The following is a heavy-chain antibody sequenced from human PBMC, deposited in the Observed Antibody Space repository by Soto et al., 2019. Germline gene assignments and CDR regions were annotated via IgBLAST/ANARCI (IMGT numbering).Heavy chain of an antibody. Sequence: VQLVESGGGLVQPGGSLRLSCVTSGFSFSNYWMSWVRQAPGKGLEWVANIKQDGNKKYYVESVKGRFTISRDNAKNSLYLQLNSLRAEDTAVYYCARGTCSSTTCYAIFFDSWGQGTPVTVSS. D-gene: IGHD2-2*01. CDR2: IKQDGNKK. CDR3: ARGTCSSTTCYAIFFDS. V-gene: IGHV3-7*01. CDR1: GFSFSNYW. J-gene: IGHJ4*02.